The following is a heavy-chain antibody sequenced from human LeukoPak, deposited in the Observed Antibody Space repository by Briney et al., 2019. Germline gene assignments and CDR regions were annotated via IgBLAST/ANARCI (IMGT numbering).Heavy chain of an antibody. CDR2: INQHGSSQ. D-gene: IGHD1-1*01. J-gene: IGHJ4*02. Sequence: GGPLRLSCTVSGFTFSDYWMSWVRQVPGKGLEWVANINQHGSSQYYVDSVKGRFAISRDNAKNSLYLQMNSLRADDTSVYYCARSPATGTVDYWGQGTMVAVSS. CDR1: GFTFSDYW. V-gene: IGHV3-7*01. CDR3: ARSPATGTVDY.